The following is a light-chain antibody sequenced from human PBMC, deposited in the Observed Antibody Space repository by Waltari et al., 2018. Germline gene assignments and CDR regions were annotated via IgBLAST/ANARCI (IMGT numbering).Light chain of an antibody. CDR3: QSYDSRLSFRV. Sequence: QSVLTQPPSVSGAPGQRVTISCTGTRSNIGVYFVHLYQQLPGTAHKLLIDENNKRTLGVSDRFSGSQSGTSASLTITGLQSEDEADYYCQSYDSRLSFRVFGGGTRLTVL. CDR2: ENN. V-gene: IGLV1-40*01. CDR1: RSNIGVYF. J-gene: IGLJ3*02.